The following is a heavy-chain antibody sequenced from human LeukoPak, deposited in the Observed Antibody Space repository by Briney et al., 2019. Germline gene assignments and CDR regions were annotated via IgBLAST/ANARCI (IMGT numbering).Heavy chain of an antibody. CDR3: ARVSWFDELPNY. D-gene: IGHD3-10*01. V-gene: IGHV1-2*02. CDR2: INPNSGGT. J-gene: IGHJ4*02. Sequence: ASVKVSCKASGYTFTGYYMHWVRQAPGQGLEWMGWINPNSGGTNYAQKFQGRVTMTRDTSISTTYMELSRLRSDDTAVYYCARVSWFDELPNYWGQGTLVSVSS. CDR1: GYTFTGYY.